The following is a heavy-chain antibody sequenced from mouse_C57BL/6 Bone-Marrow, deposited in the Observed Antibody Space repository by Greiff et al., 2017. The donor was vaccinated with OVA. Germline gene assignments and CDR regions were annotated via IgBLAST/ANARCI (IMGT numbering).Heavy chain of an antibody. V-gene: IGHV1-19*01. CDR1: GYTFTDYY. CDR2: INPYNGGT. CDR3: ASFIDYYGSEAY. J-gene: IGHJ3*01. Sequence: EVQLQQSGPVLVKPGASVKMSCKASGYTFTDYYMNWVKQSHGKSLEWIGVINPYNGGTSYNQKFKGKATLTVDKSSSTAYMELNSLTSEDSAVYYCASFIDYYGSEAYWGQGTLVTVSA. D-gene: IGHD1-1*01.